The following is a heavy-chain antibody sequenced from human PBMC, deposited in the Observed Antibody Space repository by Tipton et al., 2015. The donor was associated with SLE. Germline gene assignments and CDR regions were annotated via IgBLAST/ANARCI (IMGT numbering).Heavy chain of an antibody. V-gene: IGHV3-30*02. CDR2: IQYDGSNK. CDR1: GFTFGSYD. Sequence: SLRLSCAASGFTFGSYDIDWVRQAPGKGLEWVAFIQYDGSNKYYADSVKGRFTISRDNSKNTLYLQMNSLRAEDTAVYYCAKMAGTFGDAFDIWGQGTMVTVSS. J-gene: IGHJ3*02. D-gene: IGHD6-19*01. CDR3: AKMAGTFGDAFDI.